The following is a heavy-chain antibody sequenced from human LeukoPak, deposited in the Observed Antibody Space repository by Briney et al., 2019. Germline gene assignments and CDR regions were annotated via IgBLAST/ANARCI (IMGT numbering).Heavy chain of an antibody. D-gene: IGHD2-2*02. CDR3: AKDAGGGLIPHFDY. J-gene: IGHJ4*02. V-gene: IGHV3-9*01. CDR2: ISWNSGTR. Sequence: PGRSLRLSCAASGFTFDDYAMHWVLQAPGKGLEWVSGISWNSGTRGYADSVKGRFAISRDNAKNSLNLQMDNLKPEDTALYYCAKDAGGGLIPHFDYWGQGAQVTVSS. CDR1: GFTFDDYA.